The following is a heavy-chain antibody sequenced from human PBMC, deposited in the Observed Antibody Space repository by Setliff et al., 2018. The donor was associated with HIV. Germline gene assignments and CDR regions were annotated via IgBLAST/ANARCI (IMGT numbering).Heavy chain of an antibody. D-gene: IGHD5-18*01. V-gene: IGHV4-4*07. Sequence: PSETLSLTCTVSGGSISSYYWSWIRQPAGKGLEWIGHIYTSGSTNYNPSLKSRVTMSVDTSKNQFSLKLSSVTAGDTAIYYCARYSNGYRAFDIWGQGTAVTVSS. CDR2: IYTSGST. J-gene: IGHJ3*02. CDR3: ARYSNGYRAFDI. CDR1: GGSISSYY.